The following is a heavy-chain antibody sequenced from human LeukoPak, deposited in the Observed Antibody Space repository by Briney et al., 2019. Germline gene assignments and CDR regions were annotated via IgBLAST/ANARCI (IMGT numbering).Heavy chain of an antibody. Sequence: GSSVKVSCKASGGTFSSYAISWVRQAPGQGLEWMGGIIPIFGTANYAQKFQGRVTITADESTSTAYMERSSLRSEDTAVYYCARRGYSYGLNWFDPWGQGTLVTVSS. CDR2: IIPIFGTA. CDR1: GGTFSSYA. V-gene: IGHV1-69*01. D-gene: IGHD5-18*01. CDR3: ARRGYSYGLNWFDP. J-gene: IGHJ5*02.